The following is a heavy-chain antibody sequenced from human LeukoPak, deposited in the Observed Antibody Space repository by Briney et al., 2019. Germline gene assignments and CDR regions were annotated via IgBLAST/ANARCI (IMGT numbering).Heavy chain of an antibody. J-gene: IGHJ4*02. V-gene: IGHV1-58*02. CDR1: GFTFTSSA. Sequence: ASVKVSCKASGFTFTSSAMQWVRQARGQRLEWIRWIVVGSGNTNYAQKFQERVTITRDMSTSTAYMELSSLRSEDTAVYYCAAHFDYYDSSGYNDYWGQGTLVTVSS. D-gene: IGHD3-22*01. CDR2: IVVGSGNT. CDR3: AAHFDYYDSSGYNDY.